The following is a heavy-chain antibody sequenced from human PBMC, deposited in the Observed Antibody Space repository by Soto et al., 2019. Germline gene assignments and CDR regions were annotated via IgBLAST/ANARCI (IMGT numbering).Heavy chain of an antibody. Sequence: AETLSLTCEVSGVSVINRTHYFSCIRQPPWKGLELIGFLYYGGTNYNPSLKSRLTIALDTSKNQIPLNLSSVTAADTAVYYCVRELGLTARPGDKYYYYALDVWGQGTTVTSP. J-gene: IGHJ6*02. CDR2: LYYGGT. CDR1: GVSVINRTHY. CDR3: VRELGLTARPGDKYYYYALDV. V-gene: IGHV4-61*01. D-gene: IGHD2-21*01.